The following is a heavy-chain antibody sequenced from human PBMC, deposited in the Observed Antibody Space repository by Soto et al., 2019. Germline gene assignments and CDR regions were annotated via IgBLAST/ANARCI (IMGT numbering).Heavy chain of an antibody. D-gene: IGHD2-15*01. Sequence: PGGSLRLSCAASGFTFSDYYMSWIRQAPGKGLEWVSYISSSSSYTNYADSVKGRFTISRDNAKNTLYLQMNSLRAEDTAVYYCAKDGEYCSGGSCYSYYYHYMDVWGKGTTVTVSS. CDR2: ISSSSSYT. V-gene: IGHV3-11*05. CDR3: AKDGEYCSGGSCYSYYYHYMDV. CDR1: GFTFSDYY. J-gene: IGHJ6*03.